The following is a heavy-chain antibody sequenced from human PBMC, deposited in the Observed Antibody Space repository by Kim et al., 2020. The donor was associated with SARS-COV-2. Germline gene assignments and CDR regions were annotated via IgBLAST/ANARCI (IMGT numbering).Heavy chain of an antibody. CDR3: ARERGGFGAVAGNSQFKYYFDY. V-gene: IGHV4-61*01. CDR1: GGSVSSGSYY. D-gene: IGHD6-19*01. CDR2: IYYSGST. Sequence: SETLSLTCTVSGGSVSSGSYYWSWIRQPPGKGLEWIGYIYYSGSTNYNPSLKSRVTISVDTSKNQFSLKLSSVTAADTAVYYCARERGGFGAVAGNSQFKYYFDYWGQRTLVTVSS. J-gene: IGHJ4*02.